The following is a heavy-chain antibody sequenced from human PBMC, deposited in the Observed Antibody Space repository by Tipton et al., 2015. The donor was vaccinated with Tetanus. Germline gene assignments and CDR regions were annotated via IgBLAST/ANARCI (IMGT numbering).Heavy chain of an antibody. CDR2: SWYDGTDK. D-gene: IGHD2-15*01. J-gene: IGHJ5*02. CDR1: GFIFSSYG. Sequence: SLRLSCAASGFIFSSYGIHWVRQAPGKGLEWVAVSWYDGTDKYYADSVKGRFTISRDNSKNTLYLQMNSPRAADTAVYYCAREGGCSGGNCFSREFDTWGQGTPVTPSS. V-gene: IGHV3-33*01. CDR3: AREGGCSGGNCFSREFDT.